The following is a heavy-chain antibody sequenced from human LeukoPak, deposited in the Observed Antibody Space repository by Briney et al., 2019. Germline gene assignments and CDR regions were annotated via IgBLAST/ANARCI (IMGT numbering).Heavy chain of an antibody. CDR2: IYYRGST. CDR1: GGSISSGGYY. J-gene: IGHJ4*02. Sequence: PSETLSLTCTVSGGSISSGGYYWSWIRQYPGKGLEWIGYIYYRGSTDYNPSLKSRVTISVYTSKNQFSLKLTSVTAADTAVYYCARQTDYVWGSYHIDYWGQGTLVTVSS. V-gene: IGHV4-31*03. CDR3: ARQTDYVWGSYHIDY. D-gene: IGHD3-16*01.